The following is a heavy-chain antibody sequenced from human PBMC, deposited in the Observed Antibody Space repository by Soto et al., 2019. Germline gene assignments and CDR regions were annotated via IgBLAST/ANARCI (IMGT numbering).Heavy chain of an antibody. Sequence: EVQLLESGGGLVQPGGSLRLSCAASGFTFSNYAMNWVRQAPGKGLEWISAISGTDGRTYYADSLKGRFTISRDNSKNTVYLQMNSPRDEDTAVYYCARGRPSDDGVYKGFYWGQGTLVTVSS. CDR1: GFTFSNYA. D-gene: IGHD4-17*01. J-gene: IGHJ4*02. CDR3: ARGRPSDDGVYKGFY. V-gene: IGHV3-23*01. CDR2: ISGTDGRT.